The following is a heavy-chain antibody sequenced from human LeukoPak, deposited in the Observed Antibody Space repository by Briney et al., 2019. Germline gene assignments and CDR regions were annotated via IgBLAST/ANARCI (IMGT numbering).Heavy chain of an antibody. CDR3: ARVSEETGSDY. J-gene: IGHJ4*02. D-gene: IGHD3-10*01. CDR2: ISPSGGSS. V-gene: IGHV1-46*01. Sequence: ASVKVSCKASGYTFTDYHIHWVRQAPGQGLEWMGIISPSGGSSSYAQKFQGRVTMTRDKSTSTVYMELSRLRSEDTAVYYCARVSEETGSDYWGQGTLVTVSS. CDR1: GYTFTDYH.